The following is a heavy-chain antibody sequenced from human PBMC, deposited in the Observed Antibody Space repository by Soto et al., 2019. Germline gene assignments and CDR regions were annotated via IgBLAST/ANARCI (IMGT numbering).Heavy chain of an antibody. CDR3: ASGKTYYYDSSGYYPRGGYFDY. Sequence: ASVKVSCKASGGTFSSYAISWVRQAPGQGLEWMGGIIPIFGTANYAQKFQGRVTITADESTSTAYMELSSLRSEDTAVYYCASGKTYYYDSSGYYPRGGYFDYWGQGTLVTVSS. CDR1: GGTFSSYA. CDR2: IIPIFGTA. J-gene: IGHJ4*02. D-gene: IGHD3-22*01. V-gene: IGHV1-69*13.